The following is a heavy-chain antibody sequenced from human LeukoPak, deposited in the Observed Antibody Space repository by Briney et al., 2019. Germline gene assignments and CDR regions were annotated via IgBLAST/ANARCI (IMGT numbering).Heavy chain of an antibody. Sequence: SVKVSCKASGGTFSSYAISWVRQAPGQGLEWMGRIIPILGIANYAQKFQGRVTITADKSTSTAYMELSSLRSEDTAMYYCARVGQWLVHNYFDYWGQGTLVTVSS. CDR2: IIPILGIA. CDR1: GGTFSSYA. V-gene: IGHV1-69*04. J-gene: IGHJ4*02. CDR3: ARVGQWLVHNYFDY. D-gene: IGHD6-19*01.